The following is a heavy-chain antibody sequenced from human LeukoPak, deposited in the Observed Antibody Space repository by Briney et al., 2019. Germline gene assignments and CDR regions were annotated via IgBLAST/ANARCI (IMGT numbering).Heavy chain of an antibody. D-gene: IGHD3-16*01. CDR2: ISPGGEIT. CDR1: GFTFSIYG. J-gene: IGHJ4*02. CDR3: AKGPYVL. Sequence: GGSLRLSCAASGFTFSIYGMNWVRQAPGKGLEWVSGISPGGEITYYADSVKGRFTISRDNSKNTLYLQMNSLRAEDTAVYYCAKGPYVLWGQGTLVTVSS. V-gene: IGHV3-23*01.